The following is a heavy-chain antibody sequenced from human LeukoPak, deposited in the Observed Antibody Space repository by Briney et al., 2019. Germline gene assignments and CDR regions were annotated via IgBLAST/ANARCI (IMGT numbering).Heavy chain of an antibody. D-gene: IGHD2-15*01. CDR3: AKCESGGSCPFDY. V-gene: IGHV3-23*01. Sequence: GGSLRLSCAASGFTFSSYAMSWVRQAPGKGLEWVSAISGSGGSTYYADSVKGRFTISRDNSKNTLYLQMNSLRAEDTAVYFCAKCESGGSCPFDYWGQGTLVTVSS. CDR1: GFTFSSYA. CDR2: ISGSGGST. J-gene: IGHJ4*02.